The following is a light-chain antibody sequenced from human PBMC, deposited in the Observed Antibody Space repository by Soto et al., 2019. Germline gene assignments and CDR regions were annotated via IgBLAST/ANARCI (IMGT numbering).Light chain of an antibody. CDR2: GAS. Sequence: ESVLTQSPGTLSLSPGERATLSCRASQSVTSTYLGWYQQKPGQAPRLLIYGASSRATGIPDRFSGSGSGTDFTLTISRLEPEDFAMYYCQQYGSSPRAFGQGTKVEIK. CDR3: QQYGSSPRA. CDR1: QSVTSTY. V-gene: IGKV3-20*01. J-gene: IGKJ1*01.